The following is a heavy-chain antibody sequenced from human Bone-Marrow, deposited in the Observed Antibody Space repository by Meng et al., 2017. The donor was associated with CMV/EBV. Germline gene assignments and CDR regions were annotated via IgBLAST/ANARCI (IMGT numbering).Heavy chain of an antibody. J-gene: IGHJ6*02. Sequence: ASVKVSCKASGYTFTNYAMHWVRQAPGQRLEWMGWSNAGNGNTKYSQEFQGRVTITRDTSASRAYMELSSLRSEDTAVYYCARFAIAYGMDVWGQGTTVTVSS. CDR3: ARFAIAYGMDV. CDR2: SNAGNGNT. D-gene: IGHD2-2*01. CDR1: GYTFTNYA. V-gene: IGHV1-3*02.